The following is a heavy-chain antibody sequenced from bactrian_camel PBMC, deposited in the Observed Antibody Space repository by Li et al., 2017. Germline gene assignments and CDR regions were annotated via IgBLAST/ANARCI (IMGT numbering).Heavy chain of an antibody. CDR2: ISTVSMLGST. CDR3: ATKKRGDLYFDL. Sequence: DVQLVESGGGLVQPGGSLRLSCAASGFAFSSYAMNWVRQAPGKGLEWVSHISTVSMLGSTYADSVKGRFTVFRDNSKGSVYLQMNSLRSEDTALYYCATKKRGDLYFDLWGPGTQVTVS. J-gene: IGHJ6*01. CDR1: GFAFSSYA. V-gene: IGHV3S40*01. D-gene: IGHD4*01.